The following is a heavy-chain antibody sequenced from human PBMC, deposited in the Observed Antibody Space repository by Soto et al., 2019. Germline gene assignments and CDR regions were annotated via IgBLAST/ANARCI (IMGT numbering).Heavy chain of an antibody. CDR2: IIPLYGSA. J-gene: IGHJ6*02. V-gene: IGHV1-69*01. CDR1: GGTFSSYS. Sequence: QVHLVQSGTEVKKPGSSVRVSCKSFGGTFSSYSISWVRQAPGQGLQWMAGIIPLYGSANYAQKFQGRVTIIADESTSTAYMELSSLRYEDTAVYYCALRTSVTMVRGIPYYYAMDVWGQGTTVTVSS. CDR3: ALRTSVTMVRGIPYYYAMDV. D-gene: IGHD3-10*01.